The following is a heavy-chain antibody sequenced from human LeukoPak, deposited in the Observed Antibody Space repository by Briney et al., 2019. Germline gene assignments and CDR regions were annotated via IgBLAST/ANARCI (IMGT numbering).Heavy chain of an antibody. D-gene: IGHD4-17*01. CDR2: IKQDGSEK. Sequence: GGSLRLSCAASGFTFSSYWMSWVRQAPGKGLEGVANIKQDGSEKYYVDSVKGRFTISRDNAKNSLYLRMNSLRAEDTAVYYCARDSMDYGDYVQVYWGQGTLVTVSS. CDR1: GFTFSSYW. J-gene: IGHJ4*02. CDR3: ARDSMDYGDYVQVY. V-gene: IGHV3-7*01.